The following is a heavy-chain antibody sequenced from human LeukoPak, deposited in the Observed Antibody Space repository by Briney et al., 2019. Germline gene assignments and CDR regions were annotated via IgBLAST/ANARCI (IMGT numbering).Heavy chain of an antibody. CDR3: ARSSAWSPFDS. Sequence: SETLSLTCTVSGGSIRSYYWSWIRQPPGKGLEWIGYVYSSGSTNHNPSLKSRATISIDTSKNQFSLRLGSVTAADTAVHFCARSSAWSPFDSWGQGILVTVSS. V-gene: IGHV4-59*01. J-gene: IGHJ4*02. D-gene: IGHD6-19*01. CDR2: VYSSGST. CDR1: GGSIRSYY.